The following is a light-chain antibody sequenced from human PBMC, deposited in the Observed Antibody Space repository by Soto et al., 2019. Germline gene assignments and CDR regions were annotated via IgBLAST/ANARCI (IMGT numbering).Light chain of an antibody. Sequence: QSALAQPSSVSGSPGQSIAISCTGTSTDVGGYNYVSRYQHHPGKAPKLIIYEVSNRPSGVSDRFSGSKSGNKASLIISNLEAEDESDYYCGSYTSTNTPFVFGTGTKVTVL. V-gene: IGLV2-14*01. CDR1: STDVGGYNY. CDR2: EVS. J-gene: IGLJ1*01. CDR3: GSYTSTNTPFV.